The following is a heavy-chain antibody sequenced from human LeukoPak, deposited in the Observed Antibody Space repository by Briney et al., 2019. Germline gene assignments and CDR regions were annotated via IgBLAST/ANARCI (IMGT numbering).Heavy chain of an antibody. CDR2: IRSKAYGGTI. V-gene: IGHV3-49*03. J-gene: IGHJ3*02. CDR3: TSYSSSWDAFDI. D-gene: IGHD6-13*01. Sequence: PGGSLRLSCTASGFTFGDYAMSWFRQAPGKGLEWVGFIRSKAYGGTIEYAASVKGRFTISRDDSKSIAHLQMNSLKTEDTAVYYCTSYSSSWDAFDIWGQGTMVTVSS. CDR1: GFTFGDYA.